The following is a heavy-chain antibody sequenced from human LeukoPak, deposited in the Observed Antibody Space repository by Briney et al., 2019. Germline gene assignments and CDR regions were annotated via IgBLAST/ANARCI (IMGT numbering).Heavy chain of an antibody. CDR2: VYENGKT. J-gene: IGHJ4*02. CDR3: VRHSPFDNWNYDY. V-gene: IGHV4-59*08. Sequence: SENLSLTCTVSGGSISGYFWSWIRQTPGKGLEWIGYVYENGKTNYNPSLKSRVIISQDTSKNQFSLKLNSVTAADTAVYYGVRHSPFDNWNYDYWGQGILVTVSS. D-gene: IGHD1-7*01. CDR1: GGSISGYF.